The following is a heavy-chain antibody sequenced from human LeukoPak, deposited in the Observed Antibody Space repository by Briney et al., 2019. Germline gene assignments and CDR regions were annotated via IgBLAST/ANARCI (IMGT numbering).Heavy chain of an antibody. CDR2: ISSGSGTT. CDR1: GFISSYS. V-gene: IGHV3-48*01. CDR3: AKDRGNDYGVFDY. Sequence: GGSLRLSYAASGFISSYSMNWVRQTPGKGLEWISYISSGSGTTYYGDSVQGRFITSRDNAKNSLHLQMNSLRAEDTGVYYCAKDRGNDYGVFDYWGQGILVTVSS. J-gene: IGHJ4*02. D-gene: IGHD4-17*01.